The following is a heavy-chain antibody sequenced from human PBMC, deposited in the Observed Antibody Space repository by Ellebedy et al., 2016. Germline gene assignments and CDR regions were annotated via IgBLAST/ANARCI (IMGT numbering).Heavy chain of an antibody. CDR2: ISSSSSVI. CDR3: AKWGVVIRGDY. CDR1: GFTVNGYD. V-gene: IGHV3-21*05. J-gene: IGHJ1*01. Sequence: GESLKISCAASGFTVNGYDMHWVRQAPGKGLEWISRISSSSSVINYADSVKGRFTISRDNSKSMLYLQMNNLRTEDTALYYCAKWGVVIRGDYWGQGTLVTVSS. D-gene: IGHD3-10*01.